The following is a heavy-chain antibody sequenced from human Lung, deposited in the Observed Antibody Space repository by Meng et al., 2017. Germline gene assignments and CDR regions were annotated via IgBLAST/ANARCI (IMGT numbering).Heavy chain of an antibody. D-gene: IGHD4-11*01. V-gene: IGHV4-34*01. J-gene: IGHJ4*02. CDR3: ARGPTTMAHDFDY. CDR1: GGSFSDYY. Sequence: VQLQQWGAALLKPSETLSLTCVVSGGSFSDYYWSWIRQPPGKGLEWIGEIIHSGSTNYNPSLESRATISVDTSQNNLSLKLSSVTAADSAVYYCARGPTTMAHDFDYWGQGTLVTVSS. CDR2: IIHSGST.